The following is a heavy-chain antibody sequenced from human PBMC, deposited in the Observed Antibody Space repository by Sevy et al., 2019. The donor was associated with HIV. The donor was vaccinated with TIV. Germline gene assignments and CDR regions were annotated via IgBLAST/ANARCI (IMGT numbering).Heavy chain of an antibody. V-gene: IGHV4-39*01. D-gene: IGHD6-13*01. Sequence: SETLSLTCTVSGGSISSSSYYWGWIRQPPGKGLAWIGSIYYSGSTYYNPSLKSRVTISVDTSKNQFSLKLSSVTAADTAVYYCARHSAAAAKGYYYYYGMDVWGQGTTVTVSS. J-gene: IGHJ6*02. CDR1: GGSISSSSYY. CDR3: ARHSAAAAKGYYYYYGMDV. CDR2: IYYSGST.